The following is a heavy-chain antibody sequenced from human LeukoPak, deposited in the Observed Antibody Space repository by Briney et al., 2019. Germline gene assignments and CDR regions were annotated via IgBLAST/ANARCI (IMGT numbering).Heavy chain of an antibody. CDR3: ARVFEGVEDS. D-gene: IGHD3-10*01. V-gene: IGHV3-53*01. Sequence: GGSLRLSCAASGFTVSNNYMSWVRQAPGKGLEWVSVIYGGGSTYYADSVKGRFTISRDTSKNTLYLQMNSLRAEDTAVYYCARVFEGVEDSWGQGTLVTVSS. J-gene: IGHJ4*02. CDR2: IYGGGST. CDR1: GFTVSNNY.